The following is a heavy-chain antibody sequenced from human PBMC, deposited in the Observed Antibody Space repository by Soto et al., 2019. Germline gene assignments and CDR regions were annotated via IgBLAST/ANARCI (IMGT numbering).Heavy chain of an antibody. CDR1: GGSISSGGYS. D-gene: IGHD4-17*01. V-gene: IGHV4-30-2*01. CDR2: IYHSGST. CDR3: ARAWATVTYFDY. Sequence: SETLSLSCAVSGGSISSGGYSWSWIRQPPGKGLEWIGYIYHSGSTYYNPSLKSRVTISVDRSKNQFSLKLSSVTAADTAVYYCARAWATVTYFDYWGQGTLVTVSS. J-gene: IGHJ4*02.